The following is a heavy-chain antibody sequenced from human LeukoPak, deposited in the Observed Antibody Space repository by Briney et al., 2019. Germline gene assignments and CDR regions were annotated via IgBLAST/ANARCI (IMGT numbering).Heavy chain of an antibody. CDR1: GFTFSSYA. V-gene: IGHV3-23*01. D-gene: IGHD2-21*01. Sequence: PGGSLRLSCAASGFTFSSYAMSWVRQAPGKGLEWVSTISGSGVNTYYADSVKGRFTISRDNSKNTLYLQMNSLRAEDTAVYYCAKGLWFNYGNYFDYWGQGTLVTVSS. CDR2: ISGSGVNT. CDR3: AKGLWFNYGNYFDY. J-gene: IGHJ4*02.